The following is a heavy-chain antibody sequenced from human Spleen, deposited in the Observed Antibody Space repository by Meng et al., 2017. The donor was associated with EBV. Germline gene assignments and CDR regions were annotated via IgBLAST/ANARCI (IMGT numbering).Heavy chain of an antibody. Sequence: ITFTGSWHQQVNPPLTFTLTCTSSGFSLSHVGVGVGWVGQHTGKALEWLALFYWDDDERYSPSMENRLNITKDTSNNLVVLTMTNMDPVDTATHYCVHRLGSYYAGGGYYTYYFDYWGQGTLVTVSS. CDR1: GFSLSHVGVG. J-gene: IGHJ4*02. D-gene: IGHD3-22*01. CDR2: FYWDDDE. CDR3: VHRLGSYYAGGGYYTYYFDY. V-gene: IGHV2-5*02.